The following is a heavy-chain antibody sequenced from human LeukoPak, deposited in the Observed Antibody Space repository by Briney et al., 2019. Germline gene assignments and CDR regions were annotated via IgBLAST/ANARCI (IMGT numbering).Heavy chain of an antibody. V-gene: IGHV1-2*02. CDR3: ARGLAATLGYFDY. D-gene: IGHD2-15*01. CDR2: INPNSGVT. CDR1: GYTFTVDY. J-gene: IGHJ4*02. Sequence: ASVKVSCKAFGYTFTVDYMHWVRQALGQGPEWMGWINPNSGVTNYAQRFQGRVTMPRDTSITTAYMDLSRLRSDDTAVYYCARGLAATLGYFDYWGQGTLVTVYS.